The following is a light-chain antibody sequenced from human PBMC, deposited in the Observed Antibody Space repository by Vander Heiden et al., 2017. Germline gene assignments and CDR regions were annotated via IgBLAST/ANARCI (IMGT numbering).Light chain of an antibody. CDR2: WVS. CDR1: QSVLYTSKNKNC. CDR3: QQYYTNPPT. V-gene: IGKV4-1*01. Sequence: DIVMTQSPDSLTVSLGERATINCKSSQSVLYTSKNKNCLAWYQQRPGQPPKLLIYWVSTRESGVPDRYSGSGSGTDFTLTISSLQAEDVAIYYCQQYYTNPPTFGGGTKVEIK. J-gene: IGKJ4*01.